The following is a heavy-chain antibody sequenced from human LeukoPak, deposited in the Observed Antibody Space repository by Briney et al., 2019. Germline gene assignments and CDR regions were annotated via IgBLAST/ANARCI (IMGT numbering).Heavy chain of an antibody. CDR3: SRQLSGTGATDY. CDR1: GLTFSDSI. D-gene: IGHD1-1*01. J-gene: IGHJ4*02. Sequence: GGSLRLSCAASGLTFSDSIIHWVRQASGKGLEWVGRIRGKADSYATGYAASVKGRFIVSRDDSRNTAYLQMNSLTTEDTALYYCSRQLSGTGATDYWGQGTLVAVSS. CDR2: IRGKADSYAT. V-gene: IGHV3-73*01.